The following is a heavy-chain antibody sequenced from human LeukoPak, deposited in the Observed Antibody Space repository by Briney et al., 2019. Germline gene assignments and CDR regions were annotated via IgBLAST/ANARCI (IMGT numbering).Heavy chain of an antibody. V-gene: IGHV3-23*01. CDR3: AGISYSGTWPVGY. D-gene: IGHD6-6*01. CDR2: VSGGGDTT. Sequence: GGSLRLSCAASGFSFSSYAMSWVRQAPGKGLEWVSAVSGGGDTTYTADSVKGRFTISRDNSKNTLYLQMNTLITEDTALYYCAGISYSGTWPVGYWGQGTLVTVTA. J-gene: IGHJ4*02. CDR1: GFSFSSYA.